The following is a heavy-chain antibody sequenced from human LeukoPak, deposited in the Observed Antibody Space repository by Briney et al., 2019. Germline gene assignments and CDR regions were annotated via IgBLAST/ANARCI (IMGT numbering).Heavy chain of an antibody. J-gene: IGHJ5*01. V-gene: IGHV3-30*02. CDR3: GYYNSGSYSTPDS. CDR2: IHTDQTIQ. Sequence: GGSLRLSCAASGFTFSSYSMNWVRQAPGKGLEWVAYIHTDQTIQYYADSVEGRFTISRDNSKNTLYLQMKTLRSEDTAVYYCGYYNSGSYSTPDSWGQGTQVTVSS. CDR1: GFTFSSYS. D-gene: IGHD3-10*01.